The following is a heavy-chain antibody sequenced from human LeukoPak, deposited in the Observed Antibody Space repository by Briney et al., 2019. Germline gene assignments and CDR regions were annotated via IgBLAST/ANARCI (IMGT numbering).Heavy chain of an antibody. CDR2: IYHSGST. CDR1: GYSISSGYY. V-gene: IGHV4-38-2*02. J-gene: IGHJ5*02. D-gene: IGHD5-18*01. CDR3: ARDGYSYGYGRNWFDP. Sequence: SETLSLTCTVSGYSISSGYYWGWIRQPPGKGLEWIGSIYHSGSTYYNPSLKSRVTISVDTSKNQFSLKLSSVTAADTAVYYCARDGYSYGYGRNWFDPWGQGTLVTVSS.